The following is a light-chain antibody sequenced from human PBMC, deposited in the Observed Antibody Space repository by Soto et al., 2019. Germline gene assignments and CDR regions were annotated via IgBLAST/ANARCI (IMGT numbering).Light chain of an antibody. CDR2: HAS. Sequence: EIVLTQSPGTLSLSPGESATLSCRANQVVSTSYLAWYQQKPGQAPRLLIYHASDRAAGIPDRFSGSGSGTDFTLTISRLEPEDSGTYYCQQSFSSPYTFGQGTKLEIK. V-gene: IGKV3D-20*02. CDR3: QQSFSSPYT. J-gene: IGKJ2*01. CDR1: QVVSTSY.